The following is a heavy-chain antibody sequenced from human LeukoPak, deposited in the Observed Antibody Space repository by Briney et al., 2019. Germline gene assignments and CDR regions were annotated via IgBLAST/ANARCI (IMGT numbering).Heavy chain of an antibody. J-gene: IGHJ6*03. D-gene: IGHD2-15*01. V-gene: IGHV3-23*01. CDR2: ISGSGGST. Sequence: GGSLRLSCAASGFTFSSYAMSWVRQAPGKGLEWVSAISGSGGSTYYADSVKGRLTISRDNSKNTLYLQMNSLRAEDTAVYYCAKSGVVAANYYYYYYMDVWGKGTTVTVSS. CDR3: AKSGVVAANYYYYYYMDV. CDR1: GFTFSSYA.